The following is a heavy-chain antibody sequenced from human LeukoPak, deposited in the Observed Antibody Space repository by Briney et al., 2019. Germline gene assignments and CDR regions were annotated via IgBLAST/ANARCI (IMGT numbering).Heavy chain of an antibody. CDR3: ARDPGGSTVTLDY. V-gene: IGHV1-24*01. D-gene: IGHD4-17*01. Sequence: ASVKVSCKVSGYTLTELSMHWVRQAPGKGLEWMGSFDPEDGEAIYAQKFQGRVTMTRDTSIRTAYLEVSSLTSDDTAMYYCARDPGGSTVTLDYWGQGTLVIVS. J-gene: IGHJ4*02. CDR1: GYTLTELS. CDR2: FDPEDGEA.